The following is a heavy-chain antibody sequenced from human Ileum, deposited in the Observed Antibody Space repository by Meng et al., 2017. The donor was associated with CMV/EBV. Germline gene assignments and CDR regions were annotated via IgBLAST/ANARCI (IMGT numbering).Heavy chain of an antibody. CDR2: ISSDNKRL. V-gene: IGHV3-21*04. Sequence: GESLRLSCAASGFTFSAYVMNWVRQAPGKGLEWVSTISSDNKRLWQADSVKGRFTISRDNTKNSLFLQMDSLREEDTAVYYCARARGTAPGMNWFDPWGQGTLVTVSS. CDR1: GFTFSAYV. J-gene: IGHJ5*02. CDR3: ARARGTAPGMNWFDP. D-gene: IGHD1-1*01.